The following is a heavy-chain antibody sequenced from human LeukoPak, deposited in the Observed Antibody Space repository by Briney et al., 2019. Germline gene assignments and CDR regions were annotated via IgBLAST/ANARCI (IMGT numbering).Heavy chain of an antibody. J-gene: IGHJ6*03. CDR1: GFSFRSYE. D-gene: IGHD1-14*01. CDR2: ISSSGRTI. Sequence: PGGSLRLSCAASGFSFRSYEMKWVRQAPGKGLEWLSYISSSGRTIYYADSVKGRFTISRDNSKNSLYLQMNSLRAEDTAIYYCARRNTVDHYRIFMDVWGKGTTVIISS. CDR3: ARRNTVDHYRIFMDV. V-gene: IGHV3-48*03.